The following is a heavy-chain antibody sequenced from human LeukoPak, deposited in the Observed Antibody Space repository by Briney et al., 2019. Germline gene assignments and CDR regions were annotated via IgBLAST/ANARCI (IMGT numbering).Heavy chain of an antibody. Sequence: GGSLRLSCAASGFTFSSYAMSWVRQAPGKGLEWVSAISGSGGSTYYADSVKGRFTISRDNAKNTLYLQMNSLRAEDTAVYYCARDPVRRDSYWGQGTLVTVSS. CDR2: ISGSGGST. V-gene: IGHV3-23*01. J-gene: IGHJ4*02. CDR3: ARDPVRRDSY. D-gene: IGHD3-10*01. CDR1: GFTFSSYA.